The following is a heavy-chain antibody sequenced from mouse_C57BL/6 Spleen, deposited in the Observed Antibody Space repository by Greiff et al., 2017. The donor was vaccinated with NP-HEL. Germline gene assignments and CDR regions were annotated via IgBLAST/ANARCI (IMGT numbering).Heavy chain of an antibody. CDR3: ARHSGGYDNYAMDY. CDR1: GFSLTSYG. V-gene: IGHV2-6-1*01. J-gene: IGHJ4*01. D-gene: IGHD2-2*01. Sequence: VQLQQSGPGLVAPSQSLSITCTVSGFSLTSYGVHWVRQPPGKGLEWLVVIWSDGSTTYNSALKSRLSISKDNSKSQVFLKMNSLQTDDTAMYYCARHSGGYDNYAMDYWGQGTSVTVSS. CDR2: IWSDGST.